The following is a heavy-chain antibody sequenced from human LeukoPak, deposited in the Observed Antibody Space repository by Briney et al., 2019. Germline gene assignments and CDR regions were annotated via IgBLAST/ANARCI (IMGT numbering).Heavy chain of an antibody. J-gene: IGHJ4*02. Sequence: SETLSLTCAVYGGSFSGYYWSWIRQPPGKGLEWIGEINHSGSTNYNPSLKSRVTISVDTSKNQFSLKLSSVTAADTAVYYCARVRRDGYNYFDYWGQGTLVTVSS. CDR1: GGSFSGYY. D-gene: IGHD5-24*01. CDR2: INHSGST. CDR3: ARVRRDGYNYFDY. V-gene: IGHV4-34*01.